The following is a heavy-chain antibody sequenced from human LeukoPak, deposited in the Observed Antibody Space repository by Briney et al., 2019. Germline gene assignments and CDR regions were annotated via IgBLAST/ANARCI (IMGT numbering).Heavy chain of an antibody. CDR1: GFTFSSYA. J-gene: IGHJ6*02. Sequence: PGRSLRLSCAASGFTFSSYAMTWVRQAPGKGLEWVSLIYSGGTTFYADSVKGRLTISRDNSKNTLYLQMNSLRAEDTAVYYCARVSTYESSGYPYYYYAMDVWGQGTTVTVSS. D-gene: IGHD3-22*01. CDR2: IYSGGTT. CDR3: ARVSTYESSGYPYYYYAMDV. V-gene: IGHV3-66*01.